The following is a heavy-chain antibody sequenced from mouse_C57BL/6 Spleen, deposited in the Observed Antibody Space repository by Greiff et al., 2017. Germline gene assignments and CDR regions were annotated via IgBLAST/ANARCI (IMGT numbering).Heavy chain of an antibody. V-gene: IGHV1-53*01. CDR1: GYTFTSYW. D-gene: IGHD2-4*01. CDR3: ARRDYDYDDGYAMGG. Sequence: VQLQQSGTELVKPGASVKLSCKASGYTFTSYWMPWVKQRPGQGLEWIGNINPSNGGTNYNEKFKSKATLTVDKSSSTAYMQLSSLTSEDSAVYYCARRDYDYDDGYAMGGWGQGTSVTVSS. J-gene: IGHJ4*01. CDR2: INPSNGGT.